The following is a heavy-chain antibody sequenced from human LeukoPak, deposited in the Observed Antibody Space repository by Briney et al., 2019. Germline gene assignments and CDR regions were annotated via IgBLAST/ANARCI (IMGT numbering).Heavy chain of an antibody. D-gene: IGHD6-19*01. CDR1: GGSVSSSSYY. CDR2: IFYSETT. V-gene: IGHV4-39*01. Sequence: SETLSLTCTVSGGSVSSSSYYWGWIRQPPGKGLEWIGSIFYSETTYYSPSLKSRITISVDTSTNQFSLKLSSVTAADTAVYFCARGQWLVPLDFWGQGILVTVSS. J-gene: IGHJ4*02. CDR3: ARGQWLVPLDF.